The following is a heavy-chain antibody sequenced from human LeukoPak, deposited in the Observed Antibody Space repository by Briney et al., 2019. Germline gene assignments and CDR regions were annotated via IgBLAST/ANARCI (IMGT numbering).Heavy chain of an antibody. V-gene: IGHV1-2*02. J-gene: IGHJ5*02. Sequence: ASVTVSCTASGYTFTGYYMHWVRQAPGQGLEWMGWINPNSGGTNYAQKSQGRVTMTRDTSISTAYMELSRLRSDDTAVYYCARDLRYGDYWFDPWGQGTLVTVSS. CDR3: ARDLRYGDYWFDP. CDR2: INPNSGGT. D-gene: IGHD4-17*01. CDR1: GYTFTGYY.